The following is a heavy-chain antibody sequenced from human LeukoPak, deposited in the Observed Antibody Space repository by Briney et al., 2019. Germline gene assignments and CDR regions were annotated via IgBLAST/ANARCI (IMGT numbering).Heavy chain of an antibody. CDR3: VHYHGSGPRAFDY. J-gene: IGHJ4*02. Sequence: GGSLRLSCAASGFTFSTYGMHWVRQAPGKGLEWVAVISYDGSNKYYADSVRGRFTISRDNSKNTLYLQMNSLKPEDTAVYYCVHYHGSGPRAFDYWGQGTLVTVSS. CDR1: GFTFSTYG. CDR2: ISYDGSNK. V-gene: IGHV3-30*03. D-gene: IGHD3-10*01.